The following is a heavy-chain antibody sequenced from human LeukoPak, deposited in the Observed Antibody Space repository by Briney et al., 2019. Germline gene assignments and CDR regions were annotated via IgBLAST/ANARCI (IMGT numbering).Heavy chain of an antibody. Sequence: ASVKVSCKASGYTFTSYVISWVRQASGQRLEWMGWISAYNGNTNYAQKLQGRVTMTTDTSTRTAYMEMRSLRSADPAVYSCARDEGWFDPCGQARLVTVSS. V-gene: IGHV1-18*01. CDR2: ISAYNGNT. CDR3: ARDEGWFDP. CDR1: GYTFTSYV. J-gene: IGHJ5*02.